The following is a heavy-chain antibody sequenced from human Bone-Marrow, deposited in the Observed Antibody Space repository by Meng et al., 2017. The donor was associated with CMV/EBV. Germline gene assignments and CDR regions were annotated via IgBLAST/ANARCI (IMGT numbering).Heavy chain of an antibody. CDR2: IRYDGSNK. CDR1: GFTFSSYG. CDR3: ARDLLKRIAVAGPF. V-gene: IGHV3-30*02. Sequence: GESLKISCAASGFTFSSYGMHWVRQAPGKGLEWVAFIRYDGSNKYYADSVKGRFTISRDNSKNTLYLQMNSLRAEDTAVYYCARDLLKRIAVAGPFWGQGTLVTVSS. D-gene: IGHD6-19*01. J-gene: IGHJ4*02.